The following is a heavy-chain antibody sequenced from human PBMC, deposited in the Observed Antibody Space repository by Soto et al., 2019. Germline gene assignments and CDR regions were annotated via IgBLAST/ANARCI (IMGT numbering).Heavy chain of an antibody. D-gene: IGHD3-22*01. J-gene: IGHJ4*02. V-gene: IGHV3-23*01. CDR2: VSASGGTT. Sequence: GGCLRLSWAAAGCRFNSYAMSWVRQAPGKGLGWISAVSASGGTTYYADSLKGRFTISRDNSKKTVYLQMNRLRADDTAIYYCAKGLYYYDSSGYRLFDYWGQGTLVTVSS. CDR1: GCRFNSYA. CDR3: AKGLYYYDSSGYRLFDY.